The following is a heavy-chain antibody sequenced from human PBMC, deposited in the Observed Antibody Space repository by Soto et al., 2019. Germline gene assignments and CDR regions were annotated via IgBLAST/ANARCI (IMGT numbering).Heavy chain of an antibody. CDR1: GYTFTGYY. CDR3: ARPRYYYDSTTYSDGQPADY. J-gene: IGHJ4*02. D-gene: IGHD3-22*01. V-gene: IGHV1-46*01. CDR2: INPSGGST. Sequence: ASVKVSCKASGYTFTGYYMHWVRQAPGQGLEWMGIINPSGGSTSYAQKFQGRVTMTRDTSTSTAYMELSSLRSEDTAMFYCARPRYYYDSTTYSDGQPADYWGLGTLVTVSS.